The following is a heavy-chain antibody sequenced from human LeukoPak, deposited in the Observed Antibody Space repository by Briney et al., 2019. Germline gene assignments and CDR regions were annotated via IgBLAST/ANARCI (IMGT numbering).Heavy chain of an antibody. J-gene: IGHJ4*02. D-gene: IGHD3-22*01. Sequence: GGSLRLSCAASGFTFSSYAMHWVRQAPGKGLEYFSAISSNGGSTYYANSVKGRFTISRDNSKNTLYLQMGSLRAEDMAVYYCARDLQGYGSSGYLDYWGQGTLVTVSS. CDR1: GFTFSSYA. V-gene: IGHV3-64*01. CDR2: ISSNGGST. CDR3: ARDLQGYGSSGYLDY.